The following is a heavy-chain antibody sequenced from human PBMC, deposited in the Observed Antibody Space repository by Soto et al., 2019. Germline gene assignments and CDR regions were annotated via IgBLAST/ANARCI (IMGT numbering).Heavy chain of an antibody. D-gene: IGHD2-2*01. CDR3: ARDPSPTWHWYFDL. CDR2: ISYDGSNK. J-gene: IGHJ2*01. CDR1: GFTFSSYA. V-gene: IGHV3-30-3*01. Sequence: QVQLVESGGGVVQPGRSLRLSCAASGFTFSSYAMHWVRQAPGKGLEWVAVISYDGSNKYYADSVKGRFTISRDNCXNTLYLQMNSLRAEDTAVYYCARDPSPTWHWYFDLWGRGTLVTVSS.